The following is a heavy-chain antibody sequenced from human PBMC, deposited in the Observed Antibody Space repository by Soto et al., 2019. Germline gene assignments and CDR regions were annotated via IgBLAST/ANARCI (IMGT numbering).Heavy chain of an antibody. D-gene: IGHD2-2*01. CDR2: INAGNGNT. Sequence: QVQLVQSGAEVKKPGASVNVSCKASGYTFTSYAMHWVRQAPGQRLEWMGWINAGNGNTKYSQKFQGRVTITRDTSTSTAYMELSRLRSEDTAVYYCARVRLGYCSSTSCHSLDYWGQGTLVTVSS. CDR1: GYTFTSYA. CDR3: ARVRLGYCSSTSCHSLDY. V-gene: IGHV1-3*01. J-gene: IGHJ4*02.